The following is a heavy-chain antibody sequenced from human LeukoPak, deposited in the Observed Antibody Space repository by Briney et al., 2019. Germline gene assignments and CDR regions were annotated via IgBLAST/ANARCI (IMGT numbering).Heavy chain of an antibody. V-gene: IGHV1-8*01. J-gene: IGHJ5*02. CDR2: MNPNSGNT. CDR1: GYTFTSYD. D-gene: IGHD2-2*01. CDR3: ASLFCSSTSCSYNWFDP. Sequence: ASVKVSCKASGYTFTSYDINWVRQATGQGLEWMGWMNPNSGNTGHAQKFQGRVTMTRNTSISTAYMELSSLRSEDTAVYYCASLFCSSTSCSYNWFDPWGQGTLVTVSS.